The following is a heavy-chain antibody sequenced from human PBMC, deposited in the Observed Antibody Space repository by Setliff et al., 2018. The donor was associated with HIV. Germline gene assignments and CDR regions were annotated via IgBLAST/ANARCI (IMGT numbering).Heavy chain of an antibody. V-gene: IGHV3-15*01. CDR2: IKSKTDGGTT. CDR1: GVTFSSYA. CDR3: TTETYCGGDCLDY. J-gene: IGHJ4*02. D-gene: IGHD2-21*01. Sequence: GGSLRLSCAASGVTFSSYAMSWVRQAPGKGLEWVGRIKSKTDGGTTDYAAPVKGRFTISRDDSKNTLYLQMNSLKTEDTAVYYCTTETYCGGDCLDYWGQGTLVTVSS.